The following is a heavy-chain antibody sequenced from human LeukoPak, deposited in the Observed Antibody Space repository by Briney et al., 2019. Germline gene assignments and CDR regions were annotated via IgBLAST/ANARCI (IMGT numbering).Heavy chain of an antibody. J-gene: IGHJ3*02. Sequence: SETLTLTCIVSGVSFSSYFWSWIRQPPGKGLEWIGYIYSSGSTNSTPSLKSRVTISVDTSKSHFSLKMTSVTAADTAVYYCARQGSGGRASHMGSQGTMVTVSS. CDR2: IYSSGST. CDR1: GVSFSSYF. V-gene: IGHV4-59*08. D-gene: IGHD1-26*01. CDR3: ARQGSGGRASHM.